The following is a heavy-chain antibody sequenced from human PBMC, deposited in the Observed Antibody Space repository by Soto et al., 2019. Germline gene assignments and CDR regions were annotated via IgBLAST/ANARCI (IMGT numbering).Heavy chain of an antibody. J-gene: IGHJ6*02. D-gene: IGHD3-9*01. CDR3: ARHPTYYDILTGSRMYYYGMDV. Sequence: PSETLSLTCTVSGGSISSSSYSWGWIRQPPGKGLEWIGSIYYSGSTYYNSSLKSRVTISVDTSKNQFSLNLSSVTAADTAVYYCARHPTYYDILTGSRMYYYGMDVWGQGTTVTVSS. CDR1: GGSISSSSYS. V-gene: IGHV4-39*01. CDR2: IYYSGST.